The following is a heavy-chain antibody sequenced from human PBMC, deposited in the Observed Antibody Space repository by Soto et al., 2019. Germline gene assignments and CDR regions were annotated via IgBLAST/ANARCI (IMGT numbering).Heavy chain of an antibody. Sequence: QVQLVQSGAEVKKPGASVKVSCKASGYTFTSYGISWVRQAPGQGLEWMGWISAYNGNTNYAQKVQDRVTMTTDTSTGTAYMELRSLRSDDTAVYYCARDVPYYYDSSGSYYFDYWGQGTLVTVSS. D-gene: IGHD3-22*01. CDR1: GYTFTSYG. J-gene: IGHJ4*02. V-gene: IGHV1-18*01. CDR2: ISAYNGNT. CDR3: ARDVPYYYDSSGSYYFDY.